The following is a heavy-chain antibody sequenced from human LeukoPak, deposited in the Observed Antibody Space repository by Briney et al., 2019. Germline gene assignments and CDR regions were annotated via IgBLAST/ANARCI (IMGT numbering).Heavy chain of an antibody. V-gene: IGHV1-2*02. CDR3: ARAHRTTAICYPNYYFDH. Sequence: ASVKVSCKASGYSFTADGYYLHWVRQAPGQGLEWMGWINPNTGGTEYAQKFQGRVTMPRDTSISTAYLELSPLTSDDTAFCFFARAHRTTAICYPNYYFDHWGEGSLVTVSS. J-gene: IGHJ4*02. CDR1: GYSFTADGYY. D-gene: IGHD2-8*01. CDR2: INPNTGGT.